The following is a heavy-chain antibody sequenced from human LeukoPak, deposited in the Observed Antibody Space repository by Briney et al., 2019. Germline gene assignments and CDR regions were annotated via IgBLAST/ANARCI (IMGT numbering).Heavy chain of an antibody. CDR3: ARAPDYFDY. CDR2: ISSRGSTI. J-gene: IGHJ4*02. CDR1: GFTFSSYG. V-gene: IGHV3-48*03. Sequence: GGSLRLSCAASGFTFSSYGINWVRQAPGKGLEWVSYISSRGSTIYYADSVKGRFTISRDNDKNSLYLQMNSLRAEETAVYYCARAPDYFDYWGEGTLVTVSS.